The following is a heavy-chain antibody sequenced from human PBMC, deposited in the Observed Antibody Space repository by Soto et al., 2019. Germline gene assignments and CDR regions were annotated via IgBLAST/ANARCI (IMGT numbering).Heavy chain of an antibody. D-gene: IGHD2-2*01. CDR2: FNAKHGKT. CDR1: GYTFTEYG. V-gene: IGHV1-18*01. CDR3: AREWCTTTSCYGVDY. J-gene: IGHJ4*02. Sequence: QVQLVQSGAEVLQPGASVQVSCTASGYTFTEYGISWVRQAPGQGLEWMGCFNAKHGKTYCAQTFQGRVTMTTDTSTTTAYLEVRSLRSDDTAMYYCAREWCTTTSCYGVDYWGQGTLVSVSS.